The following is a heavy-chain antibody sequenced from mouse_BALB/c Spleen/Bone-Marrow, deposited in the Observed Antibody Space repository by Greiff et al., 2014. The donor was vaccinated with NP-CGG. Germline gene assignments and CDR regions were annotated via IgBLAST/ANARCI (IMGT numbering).Heavy chain of an antibody. J-gene: IGHJ4*01. Sequence: QVQLKESRAELVKPGASVKLSCTASGFSFNSYWMHWVKQRPGQGLEWIGEISPGNGRSNYNEKFKSKATLTVDKSSNAAYMQLSGLTSENSAVYYCTRSELRRGGYALDYWGQGTSVTVSS. CDR3: TRSELRRGGYALDY. CDR1: GFSFNSYW. D-gene: IGHD2-12*01. CDR2: ISPGNGRS. V-gene: IGHV1S81*02.